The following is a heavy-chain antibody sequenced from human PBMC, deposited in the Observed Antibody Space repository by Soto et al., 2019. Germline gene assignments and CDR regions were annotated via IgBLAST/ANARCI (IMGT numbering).Heavy chain of an antibody. V-gene: IGHV3-30*04. J-gene: IGHJ6*02. CDR2: ISFDGKNK. Sequence: GGSLRLSCAVSGGTFNRHAINWVRQAPGKGLEWVAVISFDGKNKYYGDSVEGRFTVSRENFNNTVYLQVNSLRGEDTAVYFCARDRWEQAPPRYYYGMDVWGQGTTVTVSS. CDR1: GGTFNRHA. D-gene: IGHD1-26*01. CDR3: ARDRWEQAPPRYYYGMDV.